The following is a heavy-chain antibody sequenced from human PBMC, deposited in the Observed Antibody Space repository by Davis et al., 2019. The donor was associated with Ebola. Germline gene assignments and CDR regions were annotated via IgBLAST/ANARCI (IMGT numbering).Heavy chain of an antibody. Sequence: MPGGSLRLSCAVSGGSISSSNWWSWVRQPPGKGLEWIGEIYHSGSTNYNPSLKSRVTISVDKSKNQFSLKLSSVTAADTAVYYCARQGGHDYGDSFDYWGDKPFDYWGQGTLVTVSS. CDR3: ARQGGHDYGDSFDYWGDKPFDY. D-gene: IGHD4-17*01. CDR2: IYHSGST. CDR1: GGSISSSNW. J-gene: IGHJ4*02. V-gene: IGHV4-4*02.